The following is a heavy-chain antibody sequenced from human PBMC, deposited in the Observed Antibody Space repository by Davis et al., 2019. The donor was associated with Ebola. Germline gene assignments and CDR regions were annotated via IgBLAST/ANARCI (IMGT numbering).Heavy chain of an antibody. J-gene: IGHJ6*02. Sequence: ASVKVSCKASGYTFTSYYMHWVRQAPGQGLEWMGWISAYNGNTNYAQKLQGRVTMTTDTSTSTAYMELRSLRSDDTAVYYCARVDPQSQWELLLNYYYYYGMDVWGQGTTVTVSS. CDR2: ISAYNGNT. V-gene: IGHV1-18*04. CDR1: GYTFTSYY. D-gene: IGHD1-26*01. CDR3: ARVDPQSQWELLLNYYYYYGMDV.